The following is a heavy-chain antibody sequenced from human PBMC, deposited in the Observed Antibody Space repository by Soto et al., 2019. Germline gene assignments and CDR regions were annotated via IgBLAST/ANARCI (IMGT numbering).Heavy chain of an antibody. V-gene: IGHV3-23*01. J-gene: IGHJ6*02. CDR2: IEKSGDGT. CDR1: GFTFSNYF. Sequence: EVQLLESGGGLVQPGGSLRLSCVASGFTFSNYFMTWVRQAPGKGLEWVSAIEKSGDGTNYADSAKGPFTISIDNSKNTLNLQMNRLRPEYTAVYYGAKALHWYGLDVWGQGTTVTVSS. D-gene: IGHD1-1*01. CDR3: AKALHWYGLDV.